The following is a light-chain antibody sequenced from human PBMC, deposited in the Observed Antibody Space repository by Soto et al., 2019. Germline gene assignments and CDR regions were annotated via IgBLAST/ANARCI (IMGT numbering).Light chain of an antibody. CDR2: DTS. Sequence: EIVLTQSPATLSVSPGERATLSCRASQNVSRFLAWYQRRPGQAPRLVIYDTSKRASDTPARFSGSGSGTDFTLTISSLEPEDAAVYYCQQRSNWPPLTFGGGTKVEIK. V-gene: IGKV3-11*01. CDR3: QQRSNWPPLT. J-gene: IGKJ4*01. CDR1: QNVSRF.